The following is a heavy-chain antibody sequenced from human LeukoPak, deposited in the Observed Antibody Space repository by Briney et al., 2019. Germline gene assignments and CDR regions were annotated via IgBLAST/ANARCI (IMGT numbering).Heavy chain of an antibody. CDR1: GFTFSSYA. CDR2: IRYDGGDK. Sequence: QIGGSLRLSCAPCGFTFSSYAMSWVRQAPGKGLAWVACIRYDGGDKYYADSVKDRFTISRDNSKNTLHLQLNSLRGEDTAVYYCTKDWSSGSFNRAFDYWGQGTLVTVSS. D-gene: IGHD1-26*01. CDR3: TKDWSSGSFNRAFDY. V-gene: IGHV3-30*02. J-gene: IGHJ4*02.